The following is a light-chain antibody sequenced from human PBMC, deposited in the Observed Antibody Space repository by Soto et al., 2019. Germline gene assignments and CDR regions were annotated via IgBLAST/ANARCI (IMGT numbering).Light chain of an antibody. CDR3: AAWDDSLSGPWV. CDR1: RSNIGSNY. V-gene: IGLV1-47*02. CDR2: SNN. Sequence: QSVLTQPPSASGTPGQRVTISCSGSRSNIGSNYVYWYQQLPGTAPKLLIYSNNQRPSGVPDRFSGSKSGTSASLAISGLRSEDEADYYCAAWDDSLSGPWVFGGGTQLTVL. J-gene: IGLJ3*02.